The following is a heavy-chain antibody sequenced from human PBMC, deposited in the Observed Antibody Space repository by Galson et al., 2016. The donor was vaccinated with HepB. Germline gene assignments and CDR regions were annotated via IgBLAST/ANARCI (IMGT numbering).Heavy chain of an antibody. Sequence: SLRLSCAASGFTFSSHWMHRVRQAPGKGLVWVSRINTDGSSTSYADSVKGRFTISRDNAENTLYLQMNSLRAEDTAVYYCARGGSRPIDYWGQGTLVTVSS. CDR1: GFTFSSHW. J-gene: IGHJ4*02. CDR2: INTDGSST. V-gene: IGHV3-74*01. CDR3: ARGGSRPIDY. D-gene: IGHD1-26*01.